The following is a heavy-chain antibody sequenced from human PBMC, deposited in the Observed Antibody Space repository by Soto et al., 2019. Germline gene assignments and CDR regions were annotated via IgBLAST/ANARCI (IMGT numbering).Heavy chain of an antibody. Sequence: SETLSLTCAVSGYSISSSNWWGWIRQPPGKGLEWIGYIYYSGSTYYNPSLKSRVTMSVDTSKNQFSLKLSSVTAVDTAVYYCARAQYCSSTSCYWFGYYYMDVWGKGTTVTVSS. CDR2: IYYSGST. J-gene: IGHJ6*03. CDR1: GYSISSSNW. D-gene: IGHD2-2*01. V-gene: IGHV4-28*03. CDR3: ARAQYCSSTSCYWFGYYYMDV.